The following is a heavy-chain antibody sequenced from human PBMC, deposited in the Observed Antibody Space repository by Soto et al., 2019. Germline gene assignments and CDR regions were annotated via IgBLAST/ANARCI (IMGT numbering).Heavy chain of an antibody. Sequence: SETLSLTCTVSGGSISSSSYYWGWIRQPPGKGLEWIGSIYYSGSTYYNPSLKSRVTISVDTSKNQFSLKLSSVTAADTAVYYCARHQWELLIYFDYWGQGTLVTVSS. D-gene: IGHD1-26*01. CDR3: ARHQWELLIYFDY. J-gene: IGHJ4*02. CDR2: IYYSGST. V-gene: IGHV4-39*01. CDR1: GGSISSSSYY.